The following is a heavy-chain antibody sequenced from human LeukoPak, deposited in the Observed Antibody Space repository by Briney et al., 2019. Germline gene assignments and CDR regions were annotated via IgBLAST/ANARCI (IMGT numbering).Heavy chain of an antibody. D-gene: IGHD1-26*01. J-gene: IGHJ4*02. CDR1: GYTFTSYY. Sequence: ASVKVSCKASGYTFTSYYMHWVRQAPGQGLEWRGIINPSGGSTSYAQKFQGRVTMTRDMSTSTVYMELSSLRSEDTAVYYCASITLGGYSGSSALDYWGQGTLVTVSS. CDR3: ASITLGGYSGSSALDY. CDR2: INPSGGST. V-gene: IGHV1-46*01.